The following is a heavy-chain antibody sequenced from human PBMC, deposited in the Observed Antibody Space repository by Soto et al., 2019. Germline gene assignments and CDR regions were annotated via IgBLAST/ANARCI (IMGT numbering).Heavy chain of an antibody. D-gene: IGHD2-15*01. CDR1: GGSISSYY. CDR2: IYYSGST. J-gene: IGHJ4*02. Sequence: SETLSLTCTVSGGSISSYYWSWIRQPPGKGLEWIGYIYYSGSTNYNPSLKSRVTISVDTSKNQFSLKLSSVTAADTAVYYCESFGMGGHAASGYFDYWGQGTLVTVSS. CDR3: ESFGMGGHAASGYFDY. V-gene: IGHV4-59*01.